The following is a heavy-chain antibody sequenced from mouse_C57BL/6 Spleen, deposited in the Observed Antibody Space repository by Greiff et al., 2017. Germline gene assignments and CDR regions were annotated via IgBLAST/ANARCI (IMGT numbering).Heavy chain of an antibody. V-gene: IGHV14-3*01. Sequence: EVQLQESVAELVRPGASVKLSCTASGFTIKNTYMHWVQQRPEQGLEWIGRIDPANGNTKDAPKFQGKATITAETSSNTAYLQLSSLTSEDTAIYYCARGYDGYYWGKGTTLTVSS. J-gene: IGHJ2*01. D-gene: IGHD2-3*01. CDR1: GFTIKNTY. CDR2: IDPANGNT. CDR3: ARGYDGYY.